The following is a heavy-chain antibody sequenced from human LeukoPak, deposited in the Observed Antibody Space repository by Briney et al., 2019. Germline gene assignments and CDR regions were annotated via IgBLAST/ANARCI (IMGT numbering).Heavy chain of an antibody. CDR2: IYDSGTT. CDR1: GFTVSSNY. J-gene: IGHJ4*02. V-gene: IGHV3-53*01. D-gene: IGHD6-19*01. Sequence: GGSLRLSCATSGFTVSSNYMSWVRQAPGKGLEWVSVIYDSGTTYYADSVKGRFLIFRDTSKNTVDLQMDSLRVEDTAVYYCAGRRSSGWYAYWGQGTLVTVSS. CDR3: AGRRSSGWYAY.